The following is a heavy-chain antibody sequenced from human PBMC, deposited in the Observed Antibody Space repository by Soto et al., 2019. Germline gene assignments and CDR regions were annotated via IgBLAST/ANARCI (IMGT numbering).Heavy chain of an antibody. CDR2: ISDYNGNT. D-gene: IGHD3-10*01. J-gene: IGHJ6*02. CDR1: GYTFSSYG. CDR3: AREGYYAGSGTYSPPSYYGMDV. Sequence: QVQLVQSGVEVKKAGASVKVSCKASGYTFSSYGISWARQAPGQGLEWMGWISDYNGNTHYAQKFQGRLIMTTDTSWRAAYMELRGLRSDDTAVYFGAREGYYAGSGTYSPPSYYGMDVWGQGTTVTVSS. V-gene: IGHV1-18*01.